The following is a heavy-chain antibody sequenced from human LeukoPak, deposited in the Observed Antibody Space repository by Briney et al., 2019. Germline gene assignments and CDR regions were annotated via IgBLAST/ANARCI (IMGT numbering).Heavy chain of an antibody. Sequence: SQTLSLTCTVSGASFSSGDQYWNWNRQSPGKGLEWIGSIHPSGTLYNNPSLESRVTMSMDTSKNQFSLNPNSVTAADTAVYFCSRGLDSRKLGYWGQGTLVTVSS. D-gene: IGHD3-22*01. CDR2: IHPSGTL. CDR3: SRGLDSRKLGY. CDR1: GASFSSGDQY. V-gene: IGHV4-31*03. J-gene: IGHJ4*02.